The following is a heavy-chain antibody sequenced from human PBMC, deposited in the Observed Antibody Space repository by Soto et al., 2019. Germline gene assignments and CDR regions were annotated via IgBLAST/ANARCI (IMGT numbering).Heavy chain of an antibody. V-gene: IGHV3-66*01. Sequence: EVQLVESGGGLVQPGGSLRLSCAASGFTVSSNAMSWFGRAPGKGLEWVSVIHSGGSTYYADSVKGRFTISRDNSKNTLFFQMNGLRAEDTALYYCARGVAPGTSAPDYWGQGTLVIVSS. CDR1: GFTVSSNA. J-gene: IGHJ4*02. CDR2: IHSGGST. D-gene: IGHD6-13*01. CDR3: ARGVAPGTSAPDY.